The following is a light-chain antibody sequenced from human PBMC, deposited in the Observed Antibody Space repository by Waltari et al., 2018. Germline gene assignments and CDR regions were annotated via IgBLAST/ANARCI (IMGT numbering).Light chain of an antibody. V-gene: IGKV4-1*01. CDR2: WAS. CDR1: NSLLSSANGNNY. CDR3: QQYYTIPWT. Sequence: VMTQSPAAMYVSLGGRASLNCKFSNSLLSSANGNNYLSWYQQRPGQPPKLLIPWASTRESGVPDRFSGSGSGTDFTLTISSLQAEDLASYYCQQYYTIPWTFGQGTKVDIK. J-gene: IGKJ1*01.